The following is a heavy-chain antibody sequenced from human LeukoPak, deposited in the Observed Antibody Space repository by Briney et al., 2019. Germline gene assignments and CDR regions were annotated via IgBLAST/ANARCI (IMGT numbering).Heavy chain of an antibody. CDR2: IYYSGST. Sequence: SETLSLTCTVSGGSISSHYWSWIRQPPGKGLEWIGYIYYSGSTNYSPSLKSRVTISVDTSKNQFSLKLSSVTAADTAVYYCARDLFGNSLFDYWGQGTLVTVSS. CDR3: ARDLFGNSLFDY. D-gene: IGHD4-23*01. V-gene: IGHV4-59*11. J-gene: IGHJ4*02. CDR1: GGSISSHY.